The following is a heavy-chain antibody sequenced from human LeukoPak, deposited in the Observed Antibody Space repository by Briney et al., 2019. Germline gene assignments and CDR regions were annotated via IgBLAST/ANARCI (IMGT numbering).Heavy chain of an antibody. CDR2: IRAYNGNT. J-gene: IGHJ4*02. V-gene: IGHV1-18*04. CDR1: GYTFTSYG. D-gene: IGHD3-10*01. CDR3: ARDLQLGVRGVIITAGGDFDY. Sequence: ASVKVSCKASGYTFTSYGISWVRQAPGQGLEWMGWIRAYNGNTNYAQKLQGRVTMTTDTSTSTAYMELRSRRSDDTAVYYCARDLQLGVRGVIITAGGDFDYWGQGTLVTVSS.